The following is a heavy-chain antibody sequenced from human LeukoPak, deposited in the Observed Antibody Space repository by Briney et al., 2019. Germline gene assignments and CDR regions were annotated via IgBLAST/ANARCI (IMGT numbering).Heavy chain of an antibody. V-gene: IGHV3-13*01. D-gene: IGHD4-11*01. CDR3: ERGYSYRFDY. CDR2: IAANGDS. CDR1: GFPFYNDD. Sequence: PGGSLRPSCAASGFPFYNDDTHWVRQTGQDLKWVSVIAANGDSYYAGYVKGRFTISRDNGNNALYLQMNSLRDGDTAVYYCERGYSYRFDYWGQGTLVTVSS. J-gene: IGHJ4*02.